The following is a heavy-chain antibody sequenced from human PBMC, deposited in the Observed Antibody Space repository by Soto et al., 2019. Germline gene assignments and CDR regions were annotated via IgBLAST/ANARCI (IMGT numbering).Heavy chain of an antibody. CDR2: IYYSGST. CDR3: ARHGLGSSWWVFDF. J-gene: IGHJ4*02. CDR1: GGSVSSSYY. V-gene: IGHV4-39*01. Sequence: QLQLQESGPGLVKPSETLSLTCTVSGGSVSSSYYWGWIRQPPGKGLEWIGSIYYSGSTYYNPSPKSRVTISVDTSKNQFSLKLTSVTAADTAVYYCARHGLGSSWWVFDFWGQGTLITVSS. D-gene: IGHD6-13*01.